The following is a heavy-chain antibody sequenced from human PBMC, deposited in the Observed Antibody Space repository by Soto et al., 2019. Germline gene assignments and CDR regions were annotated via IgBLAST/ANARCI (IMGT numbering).Heavy chain of an antibody. V-gene: IGHV3-21*04. CDR1: GFTFSSYS. D-gene: IGHD3-22*01. CDR3: ARETYYYDSSGYSGENYFDY. J-gene: IGHJ4*02. CDR2: ISSSSSYI. Sequence: PGGSLRLSCAASGFTFSSYSMNWVRQAPGKGLEWVSSISSSSSYIYYADSVKGRFTISRDNAKNSLYLQMNSLRAEDTALYYCARETYYYDSSGYSGENYFDYWGQGTLVTVSS.